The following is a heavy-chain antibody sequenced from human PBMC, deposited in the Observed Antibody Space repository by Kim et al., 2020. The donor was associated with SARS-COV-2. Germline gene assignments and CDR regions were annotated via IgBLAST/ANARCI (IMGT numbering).Heavy chain of an antibody. V-gene: IGHV4-39*07. CDR3: ARDPLGATILGIKWYYYGMDV. Sequence: SKTLSLTCTVSGGSISSSSYYWGWIRQPPGKGLEWIGSIYYSGSTYYNPSLKSRVTLSVDTSKSQFSLKLSSVTAADTAVYYCARDPLGATILGIKWYYYGMDVWGQGTTVTVSS. J-gene: IGHJ6*02. CDR1: GGSISSSSYY. D-gene: IGHD5-12*01. CDR2: IYYSGST.